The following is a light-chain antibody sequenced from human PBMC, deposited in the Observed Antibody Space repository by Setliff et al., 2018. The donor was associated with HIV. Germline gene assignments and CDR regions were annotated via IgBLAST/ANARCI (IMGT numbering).Light chain of an antibody. CDR3: CSYAGSYTYV. J-gene: IGLJ1*01. CDR1: SSDVGGYNY. V-gene: IGLV2-11*01. Sequence: QSALAQPPSVSGSPGQSVTISCTGTSSDVGGYNYVSWYQQHPGKAPKLMIYDVSKRPSGIPDRFSGSKSGNTASLTIPGLQAEDEADYYCCSYAGSYTYVFGTGTKVTVL. CDR2: DVS.